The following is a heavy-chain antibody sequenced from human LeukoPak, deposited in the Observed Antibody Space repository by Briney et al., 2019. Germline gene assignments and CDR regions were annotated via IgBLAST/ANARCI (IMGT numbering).Heavy chain of an antibody. CDR2: IKQDGSEK. Sequence: GGSLRLSCAASGFTFSSYWMSWVRQAPGKGLEWVANIKQDGSEKYYVDSVKGRFTISRDNAKNSLYLQMNSLRAEDTAVYYCARAQYDFWSGYYVDYWGQGTLVTVSS. CDR1: GFTFSSYW. CDR3: ARAQYDFWSGYYVDY. J-gene: IGHJ4*02. D-gene: IGHD3-3*01. V-gene: IGHV3-7*01.